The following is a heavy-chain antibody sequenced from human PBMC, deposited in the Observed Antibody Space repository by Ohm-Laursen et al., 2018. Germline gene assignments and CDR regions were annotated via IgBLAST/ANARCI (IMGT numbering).Heavy chain of an antibody. V-gene: IGHV1-69*06. J-gene: IGHJ6*02. CDR2: IIPIFGTA. Sequence: VSSVTVSCKASGGTFSSYAISWVRQAPGQGLEWMGGIIPIFGTANYAQKFQGRVTITADKSTSTAYMELSSLRSEDTAVYYCARVSSGYYPYYYYGMDVWGQGTTVTVSS. D-gene: IGHD3-22*01. CDR3: ARVSSGYYPYYYYGMDV. CDR1: GGTFSSYA.